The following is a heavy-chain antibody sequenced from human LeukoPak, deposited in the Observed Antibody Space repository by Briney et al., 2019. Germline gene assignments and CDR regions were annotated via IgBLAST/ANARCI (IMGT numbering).Heavy chain of an antibody. V-gene: IGHV1-2*02. J-gene: IGHJ5*02. CDR3: AGASLGYCSSTSCYTPVNAWFDP. CDR2: INPNSGGT. D-gene: IGHD2-2*02. Sequence: ASVKVSCKASGYTFTGYYMHWVRQAPGQGLEWMGWINPNSGGTNYAQKFQGRVTMTRDTSISTAYMELSRLRSDDTAVYYCAGASLGYCSSTSCYTPVNAWFDPWGQGTLVTVSS. CDR1: GYTFTGYY.